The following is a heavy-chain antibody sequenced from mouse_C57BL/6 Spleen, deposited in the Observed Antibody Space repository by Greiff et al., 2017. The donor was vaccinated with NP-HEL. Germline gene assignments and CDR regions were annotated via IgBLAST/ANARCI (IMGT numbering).Heavy chain of an antibody. CDR1: GFTFSDYG. CDR3: ARNWFDY. Sequence: EVKLLESGGGLVKPGGSLKLSCAASGFTFSDYGMHWVRQAPEKGLEWVAYISSGSSTIYYADTVKGRFPISRDNAKNTLFLQMTSLRSEDTAMYYCARNWFDYWGQGTTLTVSS. J-gene: IGHJ2*01. CDR2: ISSGSSTI. D-gene: IGHD4-1*01. V-gene: IGHV5-17*01.